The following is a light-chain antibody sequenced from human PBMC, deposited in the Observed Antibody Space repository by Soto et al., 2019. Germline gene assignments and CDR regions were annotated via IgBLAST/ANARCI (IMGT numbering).Light chain of an antibody. CDR1: QSVSSN. V-gene: IGKV3-15*01. J-gene: IGKJ4*01. Sequence: EIVMTQSPATLSVSPGERATLSCRASQSVSSNLAWYQQKPGQAPRLLIYGASTRATGIPARFSGSGSGTEFTLTISSLQSEYFAVYYCQQYNNWLELTFGGGTKVEIK. CDR3: QQYNNWLELT. CDR2: GAS.